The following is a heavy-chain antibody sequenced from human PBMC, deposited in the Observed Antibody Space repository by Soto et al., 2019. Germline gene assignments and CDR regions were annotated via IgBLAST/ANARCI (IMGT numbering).Heavy chain of an antibody. J-gene: IGHJ3*02. D-gene: IGHD4-17*01. V-gene: IGHV3-66*01. CDR2: IYSGGST. CDR1: GFTVSSNY. Sequence: GGSLRLSCAASGFTVSSNYMSWVRQAPGKGLEWVSVIYSGGSTYYADSVKGRFTISRDNSKNTLYLQMNSLRAEDTAVYYCARGGYYGDYVRLENAFDIWGQGTMVTVSS. CDR3: ARGGYYGDYVRLENAFDI.